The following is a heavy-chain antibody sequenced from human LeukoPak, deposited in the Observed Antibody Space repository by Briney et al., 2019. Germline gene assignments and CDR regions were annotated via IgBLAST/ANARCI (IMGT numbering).Heavy chain of an antibody. CDR3: ARAPQGAYYYDSSGYYDY. Sequence: SETLSLTCTVSGGSISSFYWSWIRQPAGKGLEWIGEIYHSGSTNYNPSLKSRVTISVDKSKNQFSLKLSSVTAADTAVYYCARAPQGAYYYDSSGYYDYWGQGTLVTVSS. D-gene: IGHD3-22*01. J-gene: IGHJ4*02. CDR1: GGSISSFY. V-gene: IGHV4-59*12. CDR2: IYHSGST.